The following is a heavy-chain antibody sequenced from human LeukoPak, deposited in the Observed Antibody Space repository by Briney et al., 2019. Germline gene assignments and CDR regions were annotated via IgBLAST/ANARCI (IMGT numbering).Heavy chain of an antibody. CDR3: ARENPGVGFPSERNWFDP. CDR1: GFTFSDYY. V-gene: IGHV3-11*01. Sequence: GGSLRLSCAASGFTFSDYYMSWIRQAPGKGLEWVSYISSSGSTIYYADSVKGRFTISRDNAKNSLYLQMNSLRAEDTAVYYCARENPGVGFPSERNWFDPWGQGTLVTGSS. D-gene: IGHD3-3*01. CDR2: ISSSGSTI. J-gene: IGHJ5*02.